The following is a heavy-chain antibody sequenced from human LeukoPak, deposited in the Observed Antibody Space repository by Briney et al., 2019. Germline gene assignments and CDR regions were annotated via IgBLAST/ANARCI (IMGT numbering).Heavy chain of an antibody. CDR2: ISAYNGNT. Sequence: ASVKVSCKASGYTFTSYSFNWVRQAPGQGLEWMAWISAYNGNTNYAQSLQGRVTLTTDTSTRTAYTELRSLRSDDTAVYYCTRGMSGYTEDAFDIWGQGTLVTVSS. D-gene: IGHD2-2*02. CDR3: TRGMSGYTEDAFDI. J-gene: IGHJ3*02. V-gene: IGHV1-18*04. CDR1: GYTFTSYS.